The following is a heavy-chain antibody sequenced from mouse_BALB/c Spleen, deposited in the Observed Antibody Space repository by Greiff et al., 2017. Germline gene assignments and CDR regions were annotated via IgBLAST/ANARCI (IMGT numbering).Heavy chain of an antibody. CDR2: IAHGSGST. J-gene: IGHJ4*01. V-gene: IGHV1S41*01. CDR3: AREGGSLDY. CDR1: GYTFTSYW. Sequence: DLVKPGASVKLSCKASGYTFTSYWINWIKQRPGQGLEWIGRIAHGSGSTYYNEMFKGKATLTVDTSSSTDYIQLSSLSSEDSAVYFCAREGGSLDYWGQGTSVTVSS.